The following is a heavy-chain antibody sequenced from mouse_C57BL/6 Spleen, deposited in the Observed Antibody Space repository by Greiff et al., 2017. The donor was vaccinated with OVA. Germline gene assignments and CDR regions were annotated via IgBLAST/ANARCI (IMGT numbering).Heavy chain of an antibody. CDR2: IDPSDSYT. D-gene: IGHD2-5*01. CDR3: ARGYYSNSSYWYFDV. CDR1: GYTFTSYW. J-gene: IGHJ1*03. Sequence: QVQLQQSGAELVMPGASVKLSCKASGYTFTSYWMHWVKQRPGQGLEWIGEIDPSDSYTNYNQKFKGKSTLTVDKSSSTAYMQLSSLTSEDSAVYYCARGYYSNSSYWYFDVWGTGTTVTVSS. V-gene: IGHV1-69*01.